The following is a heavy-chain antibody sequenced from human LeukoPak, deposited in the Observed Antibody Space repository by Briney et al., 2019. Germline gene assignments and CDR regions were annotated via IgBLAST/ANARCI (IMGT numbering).Heavy chain of an antibody. V-gene: IGHV3-74*01. CDR3: AKDKGESGYFDY. J-gene: IGHJ4*02. CDR2: INGDGSST. D-gene: IGHD1-26*01. Sequence: GGSLRLSCAASGFTFSSYWMYWVRQAPGKGLVWVSRINGDGSSTSYADSVKGRFTISRDNSKNTLYLQMNSLRAEDTAVYYCAKDKGESGYFDYWGQGTLVTVSS. CDR1: GFTFSSYW.